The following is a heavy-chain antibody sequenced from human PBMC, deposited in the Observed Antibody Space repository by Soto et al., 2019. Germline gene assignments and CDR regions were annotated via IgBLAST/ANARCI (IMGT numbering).Heavy chain of an antibody. CDR2: ISAYNGNT. CDR3: ARDGSQVYYYDCSGYLHY. Sequence: ASVQVSCQASGYTFTSYGISWVRPAPGQGLEWMGWISAYNGNTNYAQKLQGRVTMTTDTSTSTAYMELRSLRSDDTAVYYCARDGSQVYYYDCSGYLHYWGQGALVTVSS. V-gene: IGHV1-18*01. D-gene: IGHD3-22*01. CDR1: GYTFTSYG. J-gene: IGHJ4*02.